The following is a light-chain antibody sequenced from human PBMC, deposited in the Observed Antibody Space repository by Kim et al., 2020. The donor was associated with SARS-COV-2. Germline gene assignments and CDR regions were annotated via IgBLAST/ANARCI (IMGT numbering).Light chain of an antibody. CDR1: QSLGSW. J-gene: IGKJ1*01. CDR3: QQYNSYPWT. V-gene: IGKV1-5*01. Sequence: SVGDGVTITCRASQSLGSWLAWYQQKPEKAPNLLIYDASSLQVGVPSRFSGSGSGTDFTLTISSLQPDDFATYYCQQYNSYPWTFGQGTKVVIK. CDR2: DAS.